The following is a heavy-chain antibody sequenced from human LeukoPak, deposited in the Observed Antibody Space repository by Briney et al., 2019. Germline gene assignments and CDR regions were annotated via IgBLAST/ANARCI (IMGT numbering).Heavy chain of an antibody. CDR3: ARHPHYYYDNSAR. Sequence: SETLSLTCTVSGDSISSSDNYCGWIRQPPGKGLEWIGSFYYSRNTYYNPSLKSRVTISVDTSKNQLSLTLTSVSAADTAVYYCARHPHYYYDNSARWGQGTLVTVSS. CDR1: GDSISSSDNY. CDR2: FYYSRNT. V-gene: IGHV4-39*01. D-gene: IGHD3-22*01. J-gene: IGHJ4*02.